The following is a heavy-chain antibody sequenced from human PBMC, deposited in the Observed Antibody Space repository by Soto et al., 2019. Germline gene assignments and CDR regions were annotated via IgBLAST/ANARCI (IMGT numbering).Heavy chain of an antibody. D-gene: IGHD5-18*01. CDR1: GFTFDDYA. V-gene: IGHV3-9*01. CDR3: AKDIDARPAMGGFDY. Sequence: SGGSLRLSCAASGFTFDDYAMHWVRQAPGKGLEWVSGISWNSGSIGYADSVKGRFTISRDNAKNSLYLQMNSLRAEDTALYYCAKDIDARPAMGGFDYWGQGTLVTVSS. J-gene: IGHJ4*02. CDR2: ISWNSGSI.